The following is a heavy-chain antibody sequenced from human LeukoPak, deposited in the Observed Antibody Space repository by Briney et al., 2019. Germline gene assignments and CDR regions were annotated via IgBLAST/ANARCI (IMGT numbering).Heavy chain of an antibody. V-gene: IGHV5-51*01. CDR1: GYSFTSYW. J-gene: IGHJ6*03. CDR2: IHPGDSDT. D-gene: IGHD3-10*01. Sequence: GESLKISCKGSGYSFTSYWIGWVRQMPGKVLEWMGIIHPGDSDTRYSPSFQGQVTISADKSISTAYLQWSSLKASDTAMYYCARHGTMVRGVITPYYYYYMDVWGKGTTVTVSS. CDR3: ARHGTMVRGVITPYYYYYMDV.